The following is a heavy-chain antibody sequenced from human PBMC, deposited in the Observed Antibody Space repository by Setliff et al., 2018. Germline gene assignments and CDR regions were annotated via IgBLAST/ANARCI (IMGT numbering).Heavy chain of an antibody. CDR2: IYHSGST. V-gene: IGHV4-38-2*01. Sequence: PSETLSLTCAVSGYSISSGYYWGWIRQPPGKGLEWIGSIYHSGSTYYNPSLKSRVTISVDTSKNQFSLKLSSVTAADTAVYYCARSTYYYGSGTYSASDYWGQGTLVTVSS. CDR1: GYSISSGYY. J-gene: IGHJ4*02. D-gene: IGHD3-10*01. CDR3: ARSTYYYGSGTYSASDY.